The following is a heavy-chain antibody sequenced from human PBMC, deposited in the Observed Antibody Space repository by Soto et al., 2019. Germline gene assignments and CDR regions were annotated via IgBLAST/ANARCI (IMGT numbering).Heavy chain of an antibody. CDR1: RAYIGSGGYD. CDR3: AREGEEMIVGFDP. J-gene: IGHJ5*02. V-gene: IGHV4-31*03. Sequence: TLSLTCTVSRAYIGSGGYDWTWIRQHPGKGLEWIGYIYNSGSTFYNPSLKSRLTISVDTSKNQFFLKLSSVTAADTAVYYCAREGEEMIVGFDPWGQGTLVTVSS. CDR2: IYNSGST. D-gene: IGHD3-22*01.